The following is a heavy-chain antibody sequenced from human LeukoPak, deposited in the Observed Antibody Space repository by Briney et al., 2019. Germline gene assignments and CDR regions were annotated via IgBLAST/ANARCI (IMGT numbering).Heavy chain of an antibody. CDR3: ARAWRQLWLSSPGY. J-gene: IGHJ4*02. D-gene: IGHD5-18*01. CDR2: ISSRGNTI. V-gene: IGHV3-11*04. Sequence: PGGPLSLSCAASGFTFSDYYMSWMRQAPGKGLEWVSYISSRGNTIYYADSEKGRFTISRDNAKNSLYRQMHSLRAEDTAVYYCARAWRQLWLSSPGYWGQGTLVTVSS. CDR1: GFTFSDYY.